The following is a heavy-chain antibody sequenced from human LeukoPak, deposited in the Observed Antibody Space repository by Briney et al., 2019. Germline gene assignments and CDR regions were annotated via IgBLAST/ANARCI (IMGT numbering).Heavy chain of an antibody. V-gene: IGHV3-48*01. CDR3: ARDPGYYGSGSYDY. Sequence: GGSLRLSCAASGFTFSSYSMNWVRQAPGKGLEWVSYISTSSSTIYYADSVKGRFTISRDNAKNSLYLQMNSLRAEDTAVYYCARDPGYYGSGSYDYWGQGTLVTVSP. CDR1: GFTFSSYS. CDR2: ISTSSSTI. J-gene: IGHJ4*02. D-gene: IGHD3-10*01.